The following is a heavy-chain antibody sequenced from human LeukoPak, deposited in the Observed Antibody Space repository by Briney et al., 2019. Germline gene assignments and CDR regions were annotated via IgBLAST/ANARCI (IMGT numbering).Heavy chain of an antibody. CDR2: IRYDGSSK. D-gene: IGHD4-17*01. Sequence: PGGSLRLSCAASGFTFSSYGMHWVRQAPGKGLEWVAFIRYDGSSKYYADSVKGRFTISRDNSKNTLYLQMNSLRPEDTAVYYCAKDSPTVTTFYYWGQGTLVTVSS. V-gene: IGHV3-30*02. CDR3: AKDSPTVTTFYY. J-gene: IGHJ4*02. CDR1: GFTFSSYG.